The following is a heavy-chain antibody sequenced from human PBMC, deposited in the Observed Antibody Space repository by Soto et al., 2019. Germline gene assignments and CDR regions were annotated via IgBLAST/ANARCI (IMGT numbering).Heavy chain of an antibody. D-gene: IGHD2-2*01. CDR2: IYHSGST. CDR3: ARVRYCSSTSCSRTYY. Sequence: PSETLSLTCAVSGGSISSSNWWSWVRQPPGKGLEWIGEIYHSGSTNYNPSLKSRVTISVDKSKNQFPLKLSSVTAADTAVYYCARVRYCSSTSCSRTYYWGQGTLVTVSS. CDR1: GGSISSSNW. J-gene: IGHJ4*02. V-gene: IGHV4-4*02.